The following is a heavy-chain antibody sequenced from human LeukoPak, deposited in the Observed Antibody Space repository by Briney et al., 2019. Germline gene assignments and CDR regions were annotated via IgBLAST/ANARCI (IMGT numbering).Heavy chain of an antibody. J-gene: IGHJ5*02. V-gene: IGHV4-59*01. CDR1: GGSISSYY. CDR3: ARAGSGSYYDFWSARYNWFDP. CDR2: IYYSGST. Sequence: SETLSLTCTVSGGSISSYYWSWIRQPPGKGLEWIGYIYYSGSTNYNPSLKSRVTISVDTSKNQFSLKLSSVTAADTAVYYCARAGSGSYYDFWSARYNWFDPWGQGTLVTVSS. D-gene: IGHD3-3*01.